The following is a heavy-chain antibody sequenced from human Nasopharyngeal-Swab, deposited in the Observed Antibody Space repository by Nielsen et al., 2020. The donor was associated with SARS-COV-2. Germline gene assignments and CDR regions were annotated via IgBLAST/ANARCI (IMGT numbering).Heavy chain of an antibody. J-gene: IGHJ4*02. Sequence: WIRQPPGKALEWLAHIFSNDEKPYSTSLKSRLTISKDTSKSQVVLTMTNMDPVDTATYYCARIEGSITIFGVVMWYFDYWGQGTLVTVSS. D-gene: IGHD3-3*01. CDR2: IFSNDEK. CDR3: ARIEGSITIFGVVMWYFDY. V-gene: IGHV2-26*01.